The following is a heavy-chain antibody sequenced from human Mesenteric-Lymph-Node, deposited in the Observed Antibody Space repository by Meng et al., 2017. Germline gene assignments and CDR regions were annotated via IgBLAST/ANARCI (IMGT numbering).Heavy chain of an antibody. Sequence: ASVKVSCKASGYTFTGYYMHWVRQAPGQGLEWMGWINHNSGGTNYAQKFQGRVTMTRDTSISTAYMELSRLRSDDTAVYYCARGIAVAGTEEGNDAFDIWAQGTLAT. CDR1: GYTFTGYY. V-gene: IGHV1-2*02. CDR3: ARGIAVAGTEEGNDAFDI. CDR2: INHNSGGT. J-gene: IGHJ3*02. D-gene: IGHD6-19*01.